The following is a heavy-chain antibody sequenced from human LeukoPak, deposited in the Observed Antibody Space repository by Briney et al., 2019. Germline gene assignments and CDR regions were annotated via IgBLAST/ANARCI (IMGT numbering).Heavy chain of an antibody. CDR1: GFTFSSYA. Sequence: GGSLRLSCAASGFTFSSYAMSWVRQAPGKGLEWVSAISGSGGSTYYADSVKGRFTISRDNSKNTLYLQMNSLRAEDTAVYYCAKVPRVPYGDPTHYFDYWGQGTLVTVSS. CDR2: ISGSGGST. CDR3: AKVPRVPYGDPTHYFDY. V-gene: IGHV3-23*01. D-gene: IGHD4-17*01. J-gene: IGHJ4*02.